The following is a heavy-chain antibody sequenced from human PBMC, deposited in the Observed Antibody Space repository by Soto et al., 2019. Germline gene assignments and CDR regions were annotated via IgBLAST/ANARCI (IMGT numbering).Heavy chain of an antibody. V-gene: IGHV4-31*03. CDR3: ARDAGIVGAYYFDY. CDR1: GGSLSSGGYY. D-gene: IGHD1-26*01. J-gene: IGHJ4*02. Sequence: PSETLSLTCTVSGGSLSSGGYYWSWILQHPGKGLEWIGYIYYSGSTYYNPSLKSRVTISVDTSTNQFSLKLSSVTAADTAVYYCARDAGIVGAYYFDYWGRGIRVTASS. CDR2: IYYSGST.